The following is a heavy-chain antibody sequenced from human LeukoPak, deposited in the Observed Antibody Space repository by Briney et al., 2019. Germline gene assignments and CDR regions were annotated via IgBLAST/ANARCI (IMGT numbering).Heavy chain of an antibody. CDR3: VGLRSAQTFEI. Sequence: SVKVSCKTSGATLSSYTMNWVRQAPGQGLEWLGNIIPTIGLTSSAQKFQGRVTVTTDESTSTAYMEVSGLTSEDTAVYYCVGLRSAQTFEIWGQGTLITVSS. V-gene: IGHV1-69*02. CDR1: GATLSSYT. CDR2: IIPTIGLT. D-gene: IGHD2-15*01. J-gene: IGHJ3*02.